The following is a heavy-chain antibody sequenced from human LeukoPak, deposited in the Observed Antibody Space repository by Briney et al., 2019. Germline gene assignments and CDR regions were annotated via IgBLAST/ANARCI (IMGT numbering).Heavy chain of an antibody. J-gene: IGHJ4*02. Sequence: ASVKVSCKASGYTFTSYDINWVRQATGQGLEWMGWMNPNSGNTGYAQKFQGRVTITRNTSISTAYMELRSLRSDDTAVYYCASFIAVAGTTTPPDYWGQGTLVTVSS. V-gene: IGHV1-8*03. CDR1: GYTFTSYD. D-gene: IGHD6-19*01. CDR2: MNPNSGNT. CDR3: ASFIAVAGTTTPPDY.